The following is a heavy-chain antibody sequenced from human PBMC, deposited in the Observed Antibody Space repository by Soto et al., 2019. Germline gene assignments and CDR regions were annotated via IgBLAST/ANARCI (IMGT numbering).Heavy chain of an antibody. CDR2: ISGSGGST. D-gene: IGHD5-18*01. Sequence: GGSLRLSCAASGFTFSSYAMSWVRQAPGKGLEWVSAISGSGGSTYYADSVKGRFTISRDNSKNTLYLQMNSLRAEDTAVYYCAKDSGYSYRYEPYYFDFWGQGTLVTVSS. J-gene: IGHJ4*02. V-gene: IGHV3-23*01. CDR1: GFTFSSYA. CDR3: AKDSGYSYRYEPYYFDF.